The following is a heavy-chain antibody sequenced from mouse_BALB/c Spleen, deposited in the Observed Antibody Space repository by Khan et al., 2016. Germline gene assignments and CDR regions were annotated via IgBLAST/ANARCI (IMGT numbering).Heavy chain of an antibody. D-gene: IGHD2-3*01. CDR1: GYSITSDYA. CDR2: IIYSGST. Sequence: LKQSGPGLMKPSQSLSLTCTVTGYSITSDYAWNWIRQFPGNKLEWMGYIIYSGSTTYTPSLKSRISITRDTSKNQFFLQLNSVTIEDTATYYCASDGPNYAMDYWGQGTSVTVSS. CDR3: ASDGPNYAMDY. V-gene: IGHV3-2*02. J-gene: IGHJ4*01.